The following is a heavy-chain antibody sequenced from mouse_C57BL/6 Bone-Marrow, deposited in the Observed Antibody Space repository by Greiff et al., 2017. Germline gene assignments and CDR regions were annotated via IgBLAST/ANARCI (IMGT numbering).Heavy chain of an antibody. Sequence: VQLQQSGPELVKPGASVKISCKASGYSFTGYYMNWVKQSPEKSLEWIGEINPSTGGTTYNQKFKAKATLTVDKSSSTAYMQLKSLTSEDSAVYYCARRRVYYGSSFDYWGQGTTLTVSS. CDR2: INPSTGGT. D-gene: IGHD1-1*01. V-gene: IGHV1-42*01. CDR3: ARRRVYYGSSFDY. CDR1: GYSFTGYY. J-gene: IGHJ2*01.